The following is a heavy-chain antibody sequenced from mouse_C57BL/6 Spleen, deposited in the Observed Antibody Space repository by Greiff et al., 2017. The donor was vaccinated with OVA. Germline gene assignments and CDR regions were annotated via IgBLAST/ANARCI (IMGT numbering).Heavy chain of an antibody. CDR3: ARDYYGSYYFDY. CDR1: GYTFTRYW. D-gene: IGHD1-1*01. CDR2: IYPSDSET. J-gene: IGHJ2*01. Sequence: QVQLQQPGAELVRPGSSVKLSCKASGYTFTRYWMDWVKQRPGQGLEWIGNIYPSDSETHYNQKFKDKATLTVDKSSSKAYMQLSSLTSEDSAVYYCARDYYGSYYFDYWGQGTALTVSS. V-gene: IGHV1-61*01.